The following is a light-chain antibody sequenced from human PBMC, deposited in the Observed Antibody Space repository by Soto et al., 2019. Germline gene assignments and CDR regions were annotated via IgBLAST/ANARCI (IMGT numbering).Light chain of an antibody. Sequence: EIVMTQSPVTLSASPGERVTLSCRASQSVNINLAWYQQRHGQAPRVLIYGASNRASGIPDKFSGSGSGTDSTLTISSLEPDDFALYFCQQYKDWPPLTFGGGTRVEIK. CDR2: GAS. CDR1: QSVNIN. J-gene: IGKJ4*01. CDR3: QQYKDWPPLT. V-gene: IGKV3D-15*01.